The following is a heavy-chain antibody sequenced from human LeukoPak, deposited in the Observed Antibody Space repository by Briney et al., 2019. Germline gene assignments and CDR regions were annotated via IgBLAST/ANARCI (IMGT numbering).Heavy chain of an antibody. V-gene: IGHV4-4*07. J-gene: IGHJ4*02. CDR2: IYTSGST. D-gene: IGHD6-6*01. CDR3: ARVGEYSSSSGGQYYFDY. Sequence: SETLSLTCTVSGGSISSYSWSWIRQPAGKGLEWIGRIYTSGSTNYNPSLKSRVTMSVDTSKNQFSLKLSSVTAADTAVYDCARVGEYSSSSGGQYYFDYWGQGTLVTVSS. CDR1: GGSISSYS.